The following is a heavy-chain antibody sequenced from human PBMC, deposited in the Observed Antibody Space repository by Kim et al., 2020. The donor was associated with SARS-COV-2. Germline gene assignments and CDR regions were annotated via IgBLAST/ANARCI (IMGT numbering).Heavy chain of an antibody. Sequence: GGSLRLSCAASGFTFDDYAMHWVRQAPGKGLEWVSGISWNSGSIGYADSVKGRFTISRDNAKNSLYLQMNSLRDEDTALYYCATINIVATIDYYYGMDVWGQGTTVTVSS. V-gene: IGHV3-9*01. D-gene: IGHD5-12*01. CDR3: ATINIVATIDYYYGMDV. CDR2: ISWNSGSI. J-gene: IGHJ6*02. CDR1: GFTFDDYA.